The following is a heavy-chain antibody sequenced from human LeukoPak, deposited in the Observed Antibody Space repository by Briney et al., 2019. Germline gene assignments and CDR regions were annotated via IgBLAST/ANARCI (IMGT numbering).Heavy chain of an antibody. CDR2: INSDGGST. CDR3: ARVQTALSGDY. CDR1: GFTFSSYE. J-gene: IGHJ4*02. V-gene: IGHV3-74*01. D-gene: IGHD2-21*02. Sequence: GGSLRLSCAASGFTFSSYEMNWVRQAPGKGLVWVSRINSDGGSTSYADSVKGRFTVSRDNAKNTLYLQMNSLRAEDTAVYYCARVQTALSGDYWGQGTLVTVSS.